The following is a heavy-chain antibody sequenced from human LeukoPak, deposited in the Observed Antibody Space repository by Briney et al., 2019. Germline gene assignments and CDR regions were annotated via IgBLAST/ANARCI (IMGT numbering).Heavy chain of an antibody. CDR3: AKGYNYAYEY. CDR2: ISYDGVAK. Sequence: GGSLKLSCATSGFTFSSDGLHWVRQAPGKGLEWVSIISYDGVAKHYGDSVKGRFTISRDNSKNTLYLQMNSLRPEDTAVYYCAKGYNYAYEYWGQGTLVTVSS. J-gene: IGHJ4*02. CDR1: GFTFSSDG. V-gene: IGHV3-33*05. D-gene: IGHD5-18*01.